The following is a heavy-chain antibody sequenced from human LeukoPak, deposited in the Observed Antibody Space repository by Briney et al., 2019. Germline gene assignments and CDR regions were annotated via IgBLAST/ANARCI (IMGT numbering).Heavy chain of an antibody. V-gene: IGHV3-7*01. D-gene: IGHD3-16*01. CDR2: VKQDGSDK. J-gene: IGHJ6*03. CDR1: GFSVTNHY. CDR3: ARVGTYDTPDSHYRYMDV. Sequence: PGGSLRLSCAASGFSVTNHYLTWVRQAPGKGLEWVANVKQDGSDKYYVDSVKGRFTISRDNAKNSLYLQLNSLRAEDTAVYYCARVGTYDTPDSHYRYMDVWGKGTTVTVSS.